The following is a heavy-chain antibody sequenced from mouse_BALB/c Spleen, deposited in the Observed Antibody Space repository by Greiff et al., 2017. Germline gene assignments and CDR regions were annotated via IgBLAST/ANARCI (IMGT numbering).Heavy chain of an antibody. D-gene: IGHD2-14*01. J-gene: IGHJ2*01. CDR1: GFNIKDTY. CDR2: IDPANGNT. Sequence: VQLQQSGAELVKPGASAKLSCTASGFNIKDTYMHWVKQRPEQGLEWIGRIDPANGNTKYDPKFQGKATITADTSSNTAYLQLSSLTSEDTAVYYCARGYRYSGYYFDYWGQGTTLTVSS. CDR3: ARGYRYSGYYFDY. V-gene: IGHV14-3*02.